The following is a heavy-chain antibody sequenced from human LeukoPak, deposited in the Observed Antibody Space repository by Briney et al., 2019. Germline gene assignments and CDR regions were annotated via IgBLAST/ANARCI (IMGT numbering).Heavy chain of an antibody. Sequence: GGSLRLSCRASGFTFSNYAMNWVRQTQGKGLEWVTSLTGNSNNPNYADSVKGRFTISRDNSKNTLYLQMNSLRAEDTALYSCAKCAKTPEGGSGWCNWFDTWGQGTLVIASS. D-gene: IGHD3-3*01. CDR2: LTGNSNNP. J-gene: IGHJ5*02. V-gene: IGHV3-23*01. CDR1: GFTFSNYA. CDR3: AKCAKTPEGGSGWCNWFDT.